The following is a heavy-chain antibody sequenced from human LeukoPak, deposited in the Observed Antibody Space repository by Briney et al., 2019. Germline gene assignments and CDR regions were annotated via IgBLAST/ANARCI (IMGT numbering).Heavy chain of an antibody. Sequence: GSSVKVSCKASGGTFSSYAISWVRQAPGQGLEWMGRIIPILGIANYAQKFQGRVMITADKSTSTAYMELSSLRSEDTAVYYCAREFTREKPGIAAAGRGIWFDPWGQGTLVTVSS. CDR2: IIPILGIA. D-gene: IGHD6-13*01. J-gene: IGHJ5*02. V-gene: IGHV1-69*04. CDR1: GGTFSSYA. CDR3: AREFTREKPGIAAAGRGIWFDP.